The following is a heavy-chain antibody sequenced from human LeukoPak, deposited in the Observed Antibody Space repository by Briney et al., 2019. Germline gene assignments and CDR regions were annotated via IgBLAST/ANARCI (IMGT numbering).Heavy chain of an antibody. CDR1: GFTFSSYG. Sequence: PRGSLRLSCAASGFTFSSYGMHWVRQAPGKGLEWVAFIRYDGSNKHYADSVKGRFTISRDNAKKSLYLQMNSLRADDTALYYCARGASVVPGIDDAFDIWGQGTMVTVSS. J-gene: IGHJ3*02. V-gene: IGHV3-30*02. CDR2: IRYDGSNK. D-gene: IGHD6-19*01. CDR3: ARGASVVPGIDDAFDI.